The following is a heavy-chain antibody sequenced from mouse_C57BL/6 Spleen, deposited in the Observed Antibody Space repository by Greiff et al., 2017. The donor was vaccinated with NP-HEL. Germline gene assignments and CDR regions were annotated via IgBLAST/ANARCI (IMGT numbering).Heavy chain of an antibody. Sequence: QVQLQQPGAELVKPGASVKLSCKASGYTFTSYWMQWVKQRPGQGLEWIGEIDPSDSYTNYNQKFKGKATLNVDTSSSTAYMQLSSLTSEDSAVYYCARTVVATEYFDVWGTGTTVTVSS. V-gene: IGHV1-50*01. J-gene: IGHJ1*03. CDR3: ARTVVATEYFDV. CDR2: IDPSDSYT. D-gene: IGHD1-1*01. CDR1: GYTFTSYW.